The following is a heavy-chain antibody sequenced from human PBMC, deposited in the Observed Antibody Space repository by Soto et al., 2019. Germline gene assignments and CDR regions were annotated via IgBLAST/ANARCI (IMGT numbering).Heavy chain of an antibody. V-gene: IGHV4-34*01. CDR2: INHSGST. CDR1: GGSFSGYY. D-gene: IGHD4-17*01. J-gene: IGHJ5*02. Sequence: KPSETLSLTCAVYGGSFSGYYWSWIRQPPGKGLEWIGEINHSGSTNYNPSLKSRVTISVDTSKNQFSLKLSSVTAADTAVYYCARGGSVVATTPSYGDSPNWFDPWGQGTLVTVSS. CDR3: ARGGSVVATTPSYGDSPNWFDP.